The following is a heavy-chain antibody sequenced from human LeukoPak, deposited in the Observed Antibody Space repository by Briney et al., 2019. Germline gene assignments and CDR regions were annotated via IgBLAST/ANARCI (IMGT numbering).Heavy chain of an antibody. D-gene: IGHD1-26*01. CDR3: ARAGSYQTTGYYFDY. J-gene: IGHJ4*02. Sequence: SVKVSCKASGGTFSSYAISWVRQAPGQGLEWMGGIIPIFGTANYAQKFQGRVTITTDESTSTAYMELSSLRSEDTAVYYCARAGSYQTTGYYFDYWGQGTLVTVSS. V-gene: IGHV1-69*05. CDR1: GGTFSSYA. CDR2: IIPIFGTA.